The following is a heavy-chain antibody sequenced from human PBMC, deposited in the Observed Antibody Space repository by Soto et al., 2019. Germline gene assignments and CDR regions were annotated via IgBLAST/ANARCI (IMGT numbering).Heavy chain of an antibody. J-gene: IGHJ4*02. CDR3: ARPRDGRQLHTFDY. D-gene: IGHD2-21*01. Sequence: PGESLKISCKGSGYIFTSYWICCWLQMPGKVLEWMGIIYPGDSDTRYSPSFQGQVTISADKSISTAYLQWSSLKASDTAMYYCARPRDGRQLHTFDYWGQGTLVTVSS. CDR2: IYPGDSDT. CDR1: GYIFTSYW. V-gene: IGHV5-51*01.